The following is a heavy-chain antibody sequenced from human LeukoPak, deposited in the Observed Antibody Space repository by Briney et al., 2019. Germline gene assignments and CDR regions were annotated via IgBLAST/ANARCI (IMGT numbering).Heavy chain of an antibody. CDR3: ATYSTASVGFHY. D-gene: IGHD6-13*01. CDR1: SASISSTNHN. V-gene: IGHV4-39*07. CDR2: IYFSGTS. Sequence: SETLSLTCTVSSASISSTNHNWGWLRQPPGKGPEWIGNIYFSGTSYYNPSLKSRVIISVDTSKSQFSLKLTSMTAADTAVYYCATYSTASVGFHYWGRGTLVTVSS. J-gene: IGHJ4*02.